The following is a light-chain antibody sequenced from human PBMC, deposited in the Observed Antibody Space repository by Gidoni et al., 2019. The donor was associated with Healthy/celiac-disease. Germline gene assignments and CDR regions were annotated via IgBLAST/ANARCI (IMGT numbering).Light chain of an antibody. CDR3: QQRSNWPPS. J-gene: IGKJ4*01. Sequence: IVVTQSPATLSLSPGERATLSCRASQSVSSYFAWYQQKPGQAPRLLIYDASNRATGLPARFRGRGSGPAFPLPLRRLVPTAFPVYYCQQRSNWPPSFGGGTKVAI. CDR1: QSVSSY. CDR2: DAS. V-gene: IGKV3-11*01.